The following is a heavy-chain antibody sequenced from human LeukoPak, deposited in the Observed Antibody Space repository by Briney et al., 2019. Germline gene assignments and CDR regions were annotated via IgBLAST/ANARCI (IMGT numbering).Heavy chain of an antibody. V-gene: IGHV3-74*03. CDR3: AREARVGGALQY. Sequence: GGSLRLSCAASGLTFSTYWMHWVRQAPGKGLAWVARINPDGSIRTYANSVQGRVTISRDAAKDTLFLQMNSLRAEDTAVYYCAREARVGGALQYWGQGTPVTVSS. CDR1: GLTFSTYW. D-gene: IGHD1-26*01. J-gene: IGHJ4*02. CDR2: INPDGSIR.